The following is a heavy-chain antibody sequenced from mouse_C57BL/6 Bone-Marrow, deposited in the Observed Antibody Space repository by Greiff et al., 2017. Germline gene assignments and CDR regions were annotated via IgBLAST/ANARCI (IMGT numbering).Heavy chain of an antibody. V-gene: IGHV1-39*01. CDR1: GYSFTDYN. Sequence: VQLKESGPELVKPGASVKISCKASGYSFTDYNMNWVKQSNGKSLEWIGVINPNYGTTSYNQKFKGKATLTVDQSSSTAYMQLNSLTSEDSAVYYCARGNLEGYYYGPYYFDYWGQGTTLTVSS. D-gene: IGHD1-1*01. CDR3: ARGNLEGYYYGPYYFDY. J-gene: IGHJ2*01. CDR2: INPNYGTT.